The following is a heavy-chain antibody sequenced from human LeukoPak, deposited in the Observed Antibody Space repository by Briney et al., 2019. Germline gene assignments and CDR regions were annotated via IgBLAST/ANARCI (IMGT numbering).Heavy chain of an antibody. J-gene: IGHJ2*01. D-gene: IGHD6-13*01. CDR2: IGTAGEI. CDR1: GFTFSSYD. CDR3: ARAAYSSTWYSRYFDL. V-gene: IGHV3-13*01. Sequence: GGSLRLSCAASGFTFSSYDIHWVRQATGKGLEWVSGIGTAGEIYYPGSVKGRFTISRESAKNSLYLQMNSLRAGDTAVYYCARAAYSSTWYSRYFDLWGRGTLVTVSS.